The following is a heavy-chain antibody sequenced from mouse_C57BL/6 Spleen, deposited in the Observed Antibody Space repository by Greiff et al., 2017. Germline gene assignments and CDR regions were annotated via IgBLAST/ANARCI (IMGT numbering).Heavy chain of an antibody. Sequence: VQVVESGAELVRPGASVTLSCKASGYTFTDYEMHWVKQTPVHGLEWIGAIDPETGGTAYNQKFKGKAILTADKSSSTAYMELRSLTSEDSAVYYCTRMGDFDYWGQGTTLTVSS. J-gene: IGHJ2*01. CDR1: GYTFTDYE. CDR3: TRMGDFDY. CDR2: IDPETGGT. V-gene: IGHV1-15*01.